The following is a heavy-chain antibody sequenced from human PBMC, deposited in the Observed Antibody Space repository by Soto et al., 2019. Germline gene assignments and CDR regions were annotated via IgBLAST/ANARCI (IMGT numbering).Heavy chain of an antibody. CDR2: ISYDGSNK. CDR1: GFTFSSYG. Sequence: QVQLVESGGGVVQPGRSPRLSCAASGFTFSSYGMHWVRQAPGKGLEWVAVISYDGSNKYYADSVKGRFTISRDNSKNTLYLQMNSLRAEDTAVYYCAKAGVAHYYGMDVWGQGTTVTVSS. V-gene: IGHV3-30*18. CDR3: AKAGVAHYYGMDV. D-gene: IGHD5-12*01. J-gene: IGHJ6*02.